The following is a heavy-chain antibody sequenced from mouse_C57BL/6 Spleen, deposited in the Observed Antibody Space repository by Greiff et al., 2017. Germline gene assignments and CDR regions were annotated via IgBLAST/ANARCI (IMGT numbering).Heavy chain of an antibody. CDR3: TREGLPPYGSSYEGVWDY. D-gene: IGHD1-1*01. Sequence: QVQLKQSGAELVRPGASVTLSCKASGYTFTDYEMHWVKQTPVHGLEWIGAIDPETGGTAYNQKFKGKAILTADQSSSTAYMERRSLTSEDSAVYYCTREGLPPYGSSYEGVWDYWGQGTSVTVSS. V-gene: IGHV1-15*01. J-gene: IGHJ4*01. CDR2: IDPETGGT. CDR1: GYTFTDYE.